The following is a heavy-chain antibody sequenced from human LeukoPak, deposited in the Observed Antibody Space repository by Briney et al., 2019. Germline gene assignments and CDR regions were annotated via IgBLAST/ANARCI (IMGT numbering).Heavy chain of an antibody. Sequence: SETLSLTCAVYGGSFSGYYWSWIRQPPGKGLEWIGEINHSGSTNYNPSLKSRVTISVDTSRNQFSLKLSSVTAADTALYYCARLSSIAVFDFWGQGTLVTVSS. V-gene: IGHV4-34*01. CDR1: GGSFSGYY. D-gene: IGHD6-19*01. J-gene: IGHJ4*02. CDR3: ARLSSIAVFDF. CDR2: INHSGST.